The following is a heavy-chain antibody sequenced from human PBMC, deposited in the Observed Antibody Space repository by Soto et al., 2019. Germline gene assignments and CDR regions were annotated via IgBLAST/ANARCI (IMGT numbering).Heavy chain of an antibody. Sequence: SETLSLTCTVSCGSISSGGYYWSWIRQHPGKGLEWIGYIYYSGSTYYNPSLKSRVTISVDTSKNQFSLKLSSVTAADTAVYYCARWGNIRDGYNWAFDYWGQGTLVTVSS. D-gene: IGHD5-12*01. CDR1: CGSISSGGYY. J-gene: IGHJ4*02. CDR2: IYYSGST. CDR3: ARWGNIRDGYNWAFDY. V-gene: IGHV4-31*03.